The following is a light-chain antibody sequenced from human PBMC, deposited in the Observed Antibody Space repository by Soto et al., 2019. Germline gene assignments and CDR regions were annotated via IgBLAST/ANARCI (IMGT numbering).Light chain of an antibody. Sequence: IQLTQSPSSLSASVGDRVTITCRASQGISSYLGWYQQKPGKAPNLLIYDASTLHSGVPSRFSGSGSGTDFTLTITSLQPEDFGTYYCHQTYSTPQTFGQGTKVDIK. CDR2: DAS. CDR3: HQTYSTPQT. V-gene: IGKV1-39*01. CDR1: QGISSY. J-gene: IGKJ1*01.